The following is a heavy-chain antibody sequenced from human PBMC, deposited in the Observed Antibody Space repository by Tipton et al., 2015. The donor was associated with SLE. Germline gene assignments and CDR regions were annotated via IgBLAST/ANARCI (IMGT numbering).Heavy chain of an antibody. CDR3: ARRLYYDFWSGYSRSMDV. CDR2: VNESGRA. Sequence: TLSLTCDVSGGSLSGYYWIWIRQSPGKGLEWIGEVNESGRANYNPSLKSRVTISVDTSKNQFSLKLLSVTAADTAVYYCARRLYYDFWSGYSRSMDVWGQGTTVTVSS. D-gene: IGHD3-3*01. CDR1: GGSLSGYY. V-gene: IGHV4-34*01. J-gene: IGHJ6*02.